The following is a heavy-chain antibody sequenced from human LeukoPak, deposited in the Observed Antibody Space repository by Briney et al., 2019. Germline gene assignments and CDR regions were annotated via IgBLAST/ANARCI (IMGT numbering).Heavy chain of an antibody. Sequence: ASVTVSCKASGYTFTGYYMHWVRQAPGQGLEWMGWINPNSGGTNYAQKFQGRVTMTRDTSISTAYMELSRLRSDDTAVYYCARDHGGNIVVVPAAMPFEDYWGQGTLVTVSS. CDR2: INPNSGGT. D-gene: IGHD2-2*01. V-gene: IGHV1-2*02. CDR3: ARDHGGNIVVVPAAMPFEDY. J-gene: IGHJ4*02. CDR1: GYTFTGYY.